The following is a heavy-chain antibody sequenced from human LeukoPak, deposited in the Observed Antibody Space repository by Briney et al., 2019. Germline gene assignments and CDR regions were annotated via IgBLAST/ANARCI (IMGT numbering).Heavy chain of an antibody. Sequence: GGSLRLSCAASGFXFSSNGIHWVRQAPGKGLEWVAVIWYDGSNKYYVDSVKGRFTISRDNSKNTLYLQMNSLRGEDTAVYYCARAKLDSSGYSFDYWGQGTLVTVSS. D-gene: IGHD3-22*01. CDR3: ARAKLDSSGYSFDY. CDR2: IWYDGSNK. V-gene: IGHV3-33*01. J-gene: IGHJ4*02. CDR1: GFXFSSNG.